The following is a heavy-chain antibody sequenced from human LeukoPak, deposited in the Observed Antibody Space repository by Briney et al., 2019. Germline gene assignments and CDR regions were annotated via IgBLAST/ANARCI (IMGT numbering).Heavy chain of an antibody. CDR1: GYTFTSYD. J-gene: IGHJ6*03. Sequence: ASVKVSCKASGYTFTSYDINWVRQATGQGLEWMGWMNPNSGNTGYAQKFQGRVTMTRNTSISTAYMELSSLRSEDTAVYYCVRTRGAARRIYYYYYMDVWGKGTTVTVSS. D-gene: IGHD6-6*01. CDR2: MNPNSGNT. CDR3: VRTRGAARRIYYYYYMDV. V-gene: IGHV1-8*01.